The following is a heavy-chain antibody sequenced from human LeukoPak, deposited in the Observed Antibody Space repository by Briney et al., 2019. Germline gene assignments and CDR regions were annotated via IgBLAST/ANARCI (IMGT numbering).Heavy chain of an antibody. Sequence: KSSETLSLTCTVSGGSISSYYWSWIRQPPGKGLEWIGYIYYSGSTNYNPSLKSRVTISVDTSKNQFSLKLSSVTAADTAVYYCASGGSYPTFDYWGQGTLVTVSS. D-gene: IGHD1-26*01. J-gene: IGHJ4*02. CDR1: GGSISSYY. CDR2: IYYSGST. V-gene: IGHV4-59*08. CDR3: ASGGSYPTFDY.